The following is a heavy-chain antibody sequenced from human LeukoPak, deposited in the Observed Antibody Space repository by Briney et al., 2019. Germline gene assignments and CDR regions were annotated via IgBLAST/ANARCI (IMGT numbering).Heavy chain of an antibody. V-gene: IGHV3-33*01. D-gene: IGHD1-14*01. CDR1: GFTFSDYG. Sequence: GGTLRLSCTASGFTFSDYGMHWARQAPGKGLEWVAIIWYDGYNKYYADSVRGRFTISRDNSKNTVSVEMNNLRAEDRAVYYLARDRDRPECYFDYWGQGTLVTVSS. CDR2: IWYDGYNK. CDR3: ARDRDRPECYFDY. J-gene: IGHJ4*02.